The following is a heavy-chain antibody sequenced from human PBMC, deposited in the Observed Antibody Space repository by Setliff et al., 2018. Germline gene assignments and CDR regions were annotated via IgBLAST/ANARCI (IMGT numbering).Heavy chain of an antibody. CDR1: GYSFTTYW. Sequence: RGESLTISCKGSGYSFTTYWIGWVRQMPGKGLEWMGIIYPGDSDTRYSPSFQGQVTISADKSISTAYLQLSSLKASDTAIYYCARRAVTAEYFQHWGHGTLVTVSS. V-gene: IGHV5-51*01. D-gene: IGHD4-17*01. J-gene: IGHJ1*01. CDR2: IYPGDSDT. CDR3: ARRAVTAEYFQH.